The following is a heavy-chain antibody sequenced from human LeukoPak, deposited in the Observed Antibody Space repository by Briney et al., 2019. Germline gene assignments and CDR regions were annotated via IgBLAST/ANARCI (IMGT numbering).Heavy chain of an antibody. CDR2: IYYSGGT. CDR1: GGSISSYY. J-gene: IGHJ4*02. CDR3: ARVSPSGYFDY. Sequence: SETLSLTCTVSGGSISSYYWSWIRQPPGKGLEWIGYIYYSGGTNYNPSLKSRVTISVDTSKNQFSLKLSSVTAADTAVYYCARVSPSGYFDYWGQGTLVTVSS. V-gene: IGHV4-59*01.